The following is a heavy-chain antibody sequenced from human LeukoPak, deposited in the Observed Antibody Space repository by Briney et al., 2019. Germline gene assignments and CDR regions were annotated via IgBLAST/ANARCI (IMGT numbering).Heavy chain of an antibody. V-gene: IGHV3-30*04. CDR2: ISYDGSNK. Sequence: GGSLRLSCAASGFTFSSYAMHWVRQAPGKGLEWVAVISYDGSNKYYADSVKGRFTISRDNSKNTLYLQMNSLRAEDTAVYYCARESIAVATRTFDYWGQGTLVTVSS. CDR3: ARESIAVATRTFDY. J-gene: IGHJ4*02. CDR1: GFTFSSYA. D-gene: IGHD6-19*01.